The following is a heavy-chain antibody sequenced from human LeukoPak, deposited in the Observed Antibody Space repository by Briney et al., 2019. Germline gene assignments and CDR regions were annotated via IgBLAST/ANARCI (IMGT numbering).Heavy chain of an antibody. D-gene: IGHD5-18*01. J-gene: IGHJ4*02. Sequence: GGSLRLSCAASGFTFSSYSMNWVRQAPGKGLEWVSSISSSSSYIYYADSVKGRFTISRDNAKNSLYLQMDSLRAEDTAVYYCARVGGYSFGYDYWGQGTLVTVSS. V-gene: IGHV3-21*01. CDR1: GFTFSSYS. CDR2: ISSSSSYI. CDR3: ARVGGYSFGYDY.